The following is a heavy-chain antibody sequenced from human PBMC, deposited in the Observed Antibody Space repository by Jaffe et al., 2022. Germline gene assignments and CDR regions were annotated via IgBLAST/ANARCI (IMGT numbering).Heavy chain of an antibody. CDR2: IRSKAYGGTT. Sequence: EVQLVESGGGLVQPGRSLRLSCTASGFTFGDYAMSWVRQAPGKGLEWVGFIRSKAYGGTTEYAASVKGRFTISRDDSKSIAYLQMNSLKTEDTAVYYCTRDIVVVIDYYYYYYMDVWGKGTTVTVSS. V-gene: IGHV3-49*04. D-gene: IGHD3-22*01. J-gene: IGHJ6*03. CDR1: GFTFGDYA. CDR3: TRDIVVVIDYYYYYYMDV.